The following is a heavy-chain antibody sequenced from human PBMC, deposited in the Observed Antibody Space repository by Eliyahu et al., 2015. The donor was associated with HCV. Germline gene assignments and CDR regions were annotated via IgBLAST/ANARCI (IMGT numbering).Heavy chain of an antibody. D-gene: IGHD1-7*01. CDR2: VSGTSDKA. V-gene: IGHV3-23*01. Sequence: EVQLLESGGGLVQPGGSLRLSCAASGFTFSNYAMTWVRQAPGKGLEWVSSVSGTSDKAVYADSVKGRFAISRDNSKNTLYLQMNSLRVEDTAIYYCAKDWGNWNYWLDYWGQGTLATVSS. CDR1: GFTFSNYA. J-gene: IGHJ4*02. CDR3: AKDWGNWNYWLDY.